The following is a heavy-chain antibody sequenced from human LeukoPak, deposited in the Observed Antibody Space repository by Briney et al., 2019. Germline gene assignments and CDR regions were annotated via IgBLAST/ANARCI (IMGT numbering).Heavy chain of an antibody. Sequence: PSETLSLTCAVYGGSFSGYYWSWIRQPPGKGLEWIGEINHSGSTNYNPSLKSRVTISVDTSKNQFSLKLSSVTAADTAVYYCARVGYSSSWYGHYFDYWGQGTLVTVSS. CDR3: ARVGYSSSWYGHYFDY. D-gene: IGHD6-13*01. J-gene: IGHJ4*02. CDR1: GGSFSGYY. CDR2: INHSGST. V-gene: IGHV4-34*01.